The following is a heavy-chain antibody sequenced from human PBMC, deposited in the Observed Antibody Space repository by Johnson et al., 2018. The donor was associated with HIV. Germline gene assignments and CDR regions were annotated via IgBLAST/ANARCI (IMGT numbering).Heavy chain of an antibody. Sequence: VQLVESGGGLVQPGGSLRLSCAASGFTVSSNYMCWVRQAPGKGLEWVSVIYSGGSTYYADSVKGRFTISRDNSKNTLYLQMNNLRAGDSAVYYCVRASWLGAFDSWGQGTMVTVSS. CDR1: GFTVSSNY. D-gene: IGHD1-26*01. CDR2: IYSGGST. J-gene: IGHJ3*02. CDR3: VRASWLGAFDS. V-gene: IGHV3-66*01.